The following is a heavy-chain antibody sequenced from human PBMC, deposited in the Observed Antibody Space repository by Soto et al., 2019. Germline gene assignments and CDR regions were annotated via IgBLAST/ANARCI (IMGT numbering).Heavy chain of an antibody. Sequence: QVQLVQSGTEVKKPGASVKVSCKASGYTFRSYGISWVRQAPGQVLEWMGWISGYNGNTHYSQKLQKKFTMTTDTSTSTAYMELRNLRSDDTAVYYCAKADRNHAGRFSSSYMDVWGTGTMVTVSS. CDR1: GYTFRSYG. CDR2: ISGYNGNT. V-gene: IGHV1-18*01. J-gene: IGHJ6*03. CDR3: AKADRNHAGRFSSSYMDV.